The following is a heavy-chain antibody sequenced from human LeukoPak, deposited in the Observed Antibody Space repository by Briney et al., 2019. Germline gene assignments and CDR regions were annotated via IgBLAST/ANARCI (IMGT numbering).Heavy chain of an antibody. D-gene: IGHD1-26*01. CDR2: IIGSGGST. CDR3: ARGGWELLRSLGY. CDR1: GFTFSSYA. V-gene: IGHV3-23*01. Sequence: GRSPRLSCAASGFTFSSYAMSWVHQTPGKGLESVSAIIGSGGSTYYADSVKGRFTISRDNSKNTLYLQMNSLRVEDTAIYYCARGGWELLRSLGYWGQGTLVTVSS. J-gene: IGHJ4*02.